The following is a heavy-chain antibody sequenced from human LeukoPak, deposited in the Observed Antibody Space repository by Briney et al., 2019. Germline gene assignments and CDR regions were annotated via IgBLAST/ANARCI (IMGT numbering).Heavy chain of an antibody. J-gene: IGHJ3*02. Sequence: SETLSLTCTVSGVSMSSGAFYWSWIRQHPGKGLEWIGNIYYSGSTYYNPSLKSRVTISVDRSKNQFSLKLTSVTAADTTVYYCARAFPFDDYGDPDAFDIWGQGTMVTVSS. CDR2: IYYSGST. CDR1: GVSMSSGAFY. CDR3: ARAFPFDDYGDPDAFDI. D-gene: IGHD4-17*01. V-gene: IGHV4-30-4*08.